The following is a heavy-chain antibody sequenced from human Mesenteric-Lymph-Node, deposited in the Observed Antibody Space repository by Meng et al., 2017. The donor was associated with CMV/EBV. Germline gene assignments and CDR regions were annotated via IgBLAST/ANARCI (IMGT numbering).Heavy chain of an antibody. CDR2: IYHSGST. J-gene: IGHJ4*01. Sequence: LTCTDSKGPISSYYWNWIRQHLGKGLEWIGSIYHSGSTNYNPSLKSRVTMSVDTSKNQFSLNLRSVTAADTAMYYCARVRGSSVVDYWGQGTLVTVSS. CDR3: ARVRGSSVVDY. D-gene: IGHD6-6*01. V-gene: IGHV4-59*01. CDR1: KGPISSYY.